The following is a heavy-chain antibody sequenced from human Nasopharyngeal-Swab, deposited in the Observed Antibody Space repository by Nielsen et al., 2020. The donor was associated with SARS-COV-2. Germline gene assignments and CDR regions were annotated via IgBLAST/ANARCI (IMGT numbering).Heavy chain of an antibody. Sequence: GESLKISCAASGFTVRSNYMTWVRQAPGKGLEWLSVLYVGGSTYYADSVKDRVTISRDNSKNTLYLHMNSLSAEDTAVYYCARPGRGYYYYYYMDVWGKGTTVTVSS. CDR3: ARPGRGYYYYYYMDV. V-gene: IGHV3-66*04. CDR1: GFTVRSNY. J-gene: IGHJ6*03. CDR2: LYVGGST.